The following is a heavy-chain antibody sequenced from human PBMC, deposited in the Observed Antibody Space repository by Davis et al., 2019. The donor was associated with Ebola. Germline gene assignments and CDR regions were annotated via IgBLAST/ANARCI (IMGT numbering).Heavy chain of an antibody. Sequence: GGSLRLSCAASGFTFDDYAMHWVRQAPGKGLEWVSGISWNSGSIGYADSVKGRFTISRDNSKNTLYLQMNSLRAEDTAVYYCARGDIVVVPALREGFDYWGQGTLVTVSS. J-gene: IGHJ4*02. CDR2: ISWNSGSI. CDR1: GFTFDDYA. V-gene: IGHV3-9*01. CDR3: ARGDIVVVPALREGFDY. D-gene: IGHD2-2*01.